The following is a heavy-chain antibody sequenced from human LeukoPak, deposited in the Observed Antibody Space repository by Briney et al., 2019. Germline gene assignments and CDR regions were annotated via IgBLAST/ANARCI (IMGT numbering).Heavy chain of an antibody. CDR2: IIPIFGIP. J-gene: IGHJ4*02. CDR1: GGTFSNYG. D-gene: IGHD3-22*01. V-gene: IGHV1-69*04. CDR3: ARFIIKYYDSSDYYEPEYYFDY. Sequence: SVKVSCKASGGTFSNYGITCVRQAPGQGLECMGRIIPIFGIPNYAQKFLGRVTITADKSTSTAYMDLTGLRSEDTAVYYCARFIIKYYDSSDYYEPEYYFDYWGQGTLVTVSS.